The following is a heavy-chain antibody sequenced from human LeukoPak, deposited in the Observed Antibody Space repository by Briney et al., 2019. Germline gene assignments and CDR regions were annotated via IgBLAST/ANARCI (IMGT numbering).Heavy chain of an antibody. V-gene: IGHV3-48*01. CDR2: ISSSSSTI. CDR1: GFIFSTYS. J-gene: IGHJ6*03. Sequence: GGSLRLSRAASGFIFSTYSKKWVRQAPGKGLEWVSYISSSSSTIYYADSVKGRFTISRDNAENSLYLQMNSLGAEDTAVYYCARDDHYNYYYMDVWGKGTTVTVSS. CDR3: ARDDHYNYYYMDV.